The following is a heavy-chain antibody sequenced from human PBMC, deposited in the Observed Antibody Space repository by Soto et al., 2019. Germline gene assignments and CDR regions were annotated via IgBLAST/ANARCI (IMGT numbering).Heavy chain of an antibody. J-gene: IGHJ6*02. CDR1: GLTVSNAY. D-gene: IGHD3-10*01. CDR3: VRPLPSGRNYGLDV. V-gene: IGHV3-53*01. Sequence: GGSLRLSCAASGLTVSNAYMAWVRQAPGMGLEWVSVIYDNGTTYYADSVKGRFTISRDTSTNTLSLQMDSLRAEDTAVYYCVRPLPSGRNYGLDVWGQGTTVTVSS. CDR2: IYDNGTT.